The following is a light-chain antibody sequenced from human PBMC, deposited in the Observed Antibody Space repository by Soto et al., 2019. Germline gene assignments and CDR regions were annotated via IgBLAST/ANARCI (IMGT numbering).Light chain of an antibody. J-gene: IGKJ4*01. CDR2: AAS. V-gene: IGKV1-39*01. CDR1: QSISNY. Sequence: DIQMTQSQSSLSASVGDRVTITCRASQSISNYLNWYQQKAGKAPKLLIHAASILQSGVLSRFTGSGSGTDYTLTISSLQSDDFATYYCQQSYNAPLTFGGGTKVEIK. CDR3: QQSYNAPLT.